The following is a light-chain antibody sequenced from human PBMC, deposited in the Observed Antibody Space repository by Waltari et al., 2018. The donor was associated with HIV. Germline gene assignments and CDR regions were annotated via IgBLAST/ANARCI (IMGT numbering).Light chain of an antibody. J-gene: IGLJ3*02. CDR1: SSEFRTYNY. V-gene: IGLV2-14*03. Sequence: SALTQPASVSGSPGQSITITCSGASSEFRTYNYVSWYQHHPGKAPRLLIYDVINRPSGVSHRFSGSKSGDTASLIISGLQAEDEADYFCAAYIGPWVFGGGTRLTV. CDR2: DVI. CDR3: AAYIGPWV.